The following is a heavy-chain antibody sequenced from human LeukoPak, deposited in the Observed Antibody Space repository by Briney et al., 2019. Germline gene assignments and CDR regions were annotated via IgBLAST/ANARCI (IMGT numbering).Heavy chain of an antibody. CDR1: GFTFSSYA. Sequence: GGSLRLSCAASGFTFSSYAMHWVRQAPGKGLEWVAVISYDGSNKYYADSVKGRFTISRDNSKNTLYLQMNSLRAEDTAVYYCAKDHYWDSGTFDYWGQGTLVTVSS. V-gene: IGHV3-30-3*01. D-gene: IGHD6-19*01. J-gene: IGHJ4*02. CDR2: ISYDGSNK. CDR3: AKDHYWDSGTFDY.